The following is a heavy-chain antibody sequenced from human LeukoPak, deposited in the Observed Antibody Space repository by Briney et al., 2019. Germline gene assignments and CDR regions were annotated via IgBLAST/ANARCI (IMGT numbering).Heavy chain of an antibody. CDR1: GFTFSSYS. D-gene: IGHD1-26*01. CDR3: ARDRWELLAFDI. V-gene: IGHV3-48*01. CDR2: ISSGSSTI. Sequence: PGGSPRLSCAASGFTFSSYSMNWVRQAPGKGLEWVSYISSGSSTIYYADSVKGRFTISRDNAKNSLYLQMNSLRAEDTAVYYCARDRWELLAFDIWGQGTMVTVSS. J-gene: IGHJ3*02.